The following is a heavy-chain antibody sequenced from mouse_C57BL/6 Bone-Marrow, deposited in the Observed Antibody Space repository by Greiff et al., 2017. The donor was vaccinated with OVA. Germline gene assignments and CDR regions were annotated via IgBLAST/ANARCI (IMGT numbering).Heavy chain of an antibody. CDR3: GGASSLDY. J-gene: IGHJ2*01. CDR2: IYPGSGST. V-gene: IGHV1-55*01. D-gene: IGHD1-1*01. Sequence: VQLQQPGAELVKPGASVKMSCKASGYTFTSYWITWVKQRPGQGLEWIGDIYPGSGSTNYNEKFKSKATLTVDKSSSTAYMQLSSLTSEDSAVYYCGGASSLDYWGQGTTLTVSS. CDR1: GYTFTSYW.